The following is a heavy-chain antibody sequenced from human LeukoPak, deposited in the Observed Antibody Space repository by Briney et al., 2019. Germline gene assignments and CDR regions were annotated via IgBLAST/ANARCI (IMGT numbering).Heavy chain of an antibody. D-gene: IGHD4-11*01. CDR3: ARGGSYSNPGYFDL. V-gene: IGHV1-69*06. J-gene: IGHJ2*01. CDR1: GGTFSSYA. CDR2: IIPIFGTA. Sequence: ASVKVSCKASGGTFSSYAISWVRQAPGQGLEWVGGIIPIFGTANYAQKFQGRVTITADKSTSTAYMELSSLRSEDTAVYYCARGGSYSNPGYFDLWGRGTLVTVSS.